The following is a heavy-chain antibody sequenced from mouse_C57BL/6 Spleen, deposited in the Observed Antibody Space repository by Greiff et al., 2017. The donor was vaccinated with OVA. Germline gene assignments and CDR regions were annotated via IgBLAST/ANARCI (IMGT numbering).Heavy chain of an antibody. CDR2: ISSGSSTI. D-gene: IGHD1-1*01. Sequence: EVKLVESGGGLVKPGGSLKLSCAASGFTFSDYGMHWVRQAPEKGLEWVAYISSGSSTIYYAETVKGRFTISRDNAKNTLFLQMTSLRSEDTAMYYCARGAVVALYAMDYWGQGTSVTVSS. J-gene: IGHJ4*01. CDR3: ARGAVVALYAMDY. CDR1: GFTFSDYG. V-gene: IGHV5-17*01.